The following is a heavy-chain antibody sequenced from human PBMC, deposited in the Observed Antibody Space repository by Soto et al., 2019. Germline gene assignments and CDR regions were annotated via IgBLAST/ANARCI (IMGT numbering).Heavy chain of an antibody. D-gene: IGHD3-22*01. V-gene: IGHV3-7*03. CDR2: IKHDTSEA. CDR3: ARATITMMLD. CDR1: GFKFSDYW. J-gene: IGHJ4*02. Sequence: GGSLRLSCAASGFKFSDYWMSWVRQAPGKGLEWVGNIKHDTSEAHYADSVKGRFTITRDNIKNFLFLQMNGLRSDDTASYYCARATITMMLDWGQGTLVTVSS.